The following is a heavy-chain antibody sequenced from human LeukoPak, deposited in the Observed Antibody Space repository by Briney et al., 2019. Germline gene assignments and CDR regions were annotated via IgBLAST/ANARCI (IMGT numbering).Heavy chain of an antibody. J-gene: IGHJ4*02. CDR2: INHSGST. V-gene: IGHV4-34*01. D-gene: IGHD3-3*01. CDR1: GGSFSGYY. Sequence: SETLSLTCAVYGGSFSGYYWSWIRQPPGKGLEWIGEINHSGSTNYNPSLKSRVTISVDTSKNQFSLKLSSVTAADTAVYYCARRAEWSGSHSFDYRGQGTLVTVSS. CDR3: ARRAEWSGSHSFDY.